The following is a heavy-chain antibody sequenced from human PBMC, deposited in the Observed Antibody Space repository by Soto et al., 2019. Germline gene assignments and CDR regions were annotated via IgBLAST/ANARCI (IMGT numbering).Heavy chain of an antibody. V-gene: IGHV4-30-4*01. CDR3: ARDAGNGDYIQNWFDP. CDR2: IYYSGST. D-gene: IGHD4-17*01. Sequence: PSETLSLTCTVSGGSISSGDYYWSWIRQPPGKGLEWIGYIYYSGSTYYNPSLKSRVTISVDTSKNQFSLKLSSVTAADTAVYYCARDAGNGDYIQNWFDPWGQGTLVNVSS. J-gene: IGHJ5*02. CDR1: GGSISSGDYY.